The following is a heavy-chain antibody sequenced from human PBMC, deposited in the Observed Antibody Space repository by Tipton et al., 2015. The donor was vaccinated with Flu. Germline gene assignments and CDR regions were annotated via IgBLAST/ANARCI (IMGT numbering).Heavy chain of an antibody. CDR3: ARGGKENWGGYFDL. D-gene: IGHD7-27*01. J-gene: IGHJ2*01. V-gene: IGHV4-4*07. CDR2: IYTSGST. Sequence: TLSLTCTVSGGSISSYYWSWIRQPAGKGLEWIGRIYTSGSTNYNPSLKSRVTMSVDTSKNQFSLKLSSVTAADTAVYYCARGGKENWGGYFDLWGRGTLVTVSS. CDR1: GGSISSYY.